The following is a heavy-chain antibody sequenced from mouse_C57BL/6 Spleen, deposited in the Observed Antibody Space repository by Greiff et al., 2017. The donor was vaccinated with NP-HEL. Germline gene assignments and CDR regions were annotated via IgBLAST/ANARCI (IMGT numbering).Heavy chain of an antibody. CDR3: ARGFPVPYFDY. J-gene: IGHJ2*01. Sequence: EVHLVESEGGLVQPGSSMKLSCTASGFTFSDYYMAWVRQVPEKGLEWVANINYDGSSTYYLDSLKSRFIISRDNAKNILYLQMSSLKSEDTATYYCARGFPVPYFDYWGQGTTLTVSS. CDR1: GFTFSDYY. CDR2: INYDGSST. V-gene: IGHV5-16*01.